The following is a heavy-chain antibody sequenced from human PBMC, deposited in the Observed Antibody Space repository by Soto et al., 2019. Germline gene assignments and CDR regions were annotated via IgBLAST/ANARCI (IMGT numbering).Heavy chain of an antibody. Sequence: QVQLVQSGAEVKKPGSSVKVSCKASGGTFSSYAISWVRQAPGQGLEWMGGIIPIFGTANYAQKLQGRVTITADESTSTAYMELSSLRSEDTAVYYCARAAKPTYYYDSSGYYYVDYWGQGTLVTVSS. CDR3: ARAAKPTYYYDSSGYYYVDY. CDR1: GGTFSSYA. CDR2: IIPIFGTA. J-gene: IGHJ4*02. D-gene: IGHD3-22*01. V-gene: IGHV1-69*01.